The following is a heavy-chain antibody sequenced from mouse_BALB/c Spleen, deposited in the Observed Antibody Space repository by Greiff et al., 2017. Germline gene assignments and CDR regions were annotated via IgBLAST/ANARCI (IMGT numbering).Heavy chain of an antibody. D-gene: IGHD1-2*01. V-gene: IGHV1-55*01. CDR2: IHPGSGST. Sequence: QVQLQQPGAELVKPGTSVKLSCKASGYNFTSYWINWVKLRPGQGLEWIGDIHPGSGSTNYNEKFKSKATLTVDTSSSTAYMQLSSLASEDSALYYCARGGVRRFSYWYFDVWGAGTTVTVSS. J-gene: IGHJ1*01. CDR3: ARGGVRRFSYWYFDV. CDR1: GYNFTSYW.